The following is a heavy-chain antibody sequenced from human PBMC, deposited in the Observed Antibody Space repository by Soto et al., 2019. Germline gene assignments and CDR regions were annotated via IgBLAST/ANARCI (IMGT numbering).Heavy chain of an antibody. CDR3: AREGRGSIFGGFDP. CDR2: IYNSGST. J-gene: IGHJ5*02. D-gene: IGHD3-3*02. CDR1: GGSISSYY. Sequence: SETLSLTCTVAGGSISSYYWSWIRQPPGKGLEWIGYIYNSGSTKYNPSLKSRLTISIDTSKNQFSLKLSSVTAADTAVYYCAREGRGSIFGGFDPWGQGSLVTVSS. V-gene: IGHV4-59*01.